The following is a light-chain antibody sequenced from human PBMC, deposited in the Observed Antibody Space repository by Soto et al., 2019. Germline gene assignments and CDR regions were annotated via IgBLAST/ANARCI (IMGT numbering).Light chain of an antibody. Sequence: DIQMTQSPSTLSASVGDRVTITCRASQSISSWLAWYQQKPGKAPKILIYKASSLESGVPSRFSGSGSGTEFTLTISSLQPDDFATYYCQQYNSYSSETFGQGTKVDI. J-gene: IGKJ1*01. V-gene: IGKV1-5*03. CDR3: QQYNSYSSET. CDR1: QSISSW. CDR2: KAS.